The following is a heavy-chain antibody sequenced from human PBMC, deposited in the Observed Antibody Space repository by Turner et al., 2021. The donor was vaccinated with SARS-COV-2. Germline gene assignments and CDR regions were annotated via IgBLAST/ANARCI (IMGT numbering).Heavy chain of an antibody. CDR2: IWYDGSNK. Sequence: QVQLVESGGGVVQPGRSLRLSCAASGFPFSSYGMHWVRQAPGKGLEWVAVIWYDGSNKYYADSVKGRFTISRDNSKNTLYLQMSSLRAEDTAVYYCARARYGSGSFLGYYMDVWGKGTTVTVSS. CDR3: ARARYGSGSFLGYYMDV. J-gene: IGHJ6*03. CDR1: GFPFSSYG. V-gene: IGHV3-33*01. D-gene: IGHD3-10*01.